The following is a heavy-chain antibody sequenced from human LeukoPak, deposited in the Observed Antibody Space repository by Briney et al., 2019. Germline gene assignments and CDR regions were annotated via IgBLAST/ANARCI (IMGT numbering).Heavy chain of an antibody. D-gene: IGHD3-22*01. CDR2: IIPIFGTA. CDR1: GGTFSSYA. CDR3: ARGDYYDSSGYYSY. Sequence: ASVKVSCKASGGTFSSYAISWVRQAPGQGLEWMXGIIPIFGTANYAQKFQXRVTITADESTSTAYMELSSLRSEDTAVYYCARGDYYDSSGYYSYWGQGTLVTVSS. J-gene: IGHJ4*02. V-gene: IGHV1-69*13.